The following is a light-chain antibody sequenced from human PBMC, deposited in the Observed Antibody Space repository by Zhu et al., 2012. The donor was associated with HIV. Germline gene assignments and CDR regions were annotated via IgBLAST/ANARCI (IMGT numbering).Light chain of an antibody. J-gene: IGKJ4*01. CDR1: QSVSSY. CDR3: QQYGSSPHT. Sequence: EIVLTQSPATLSLSPGEKVTLSCRASQSVSSYLAWYQQKPDQAPRLLIYDASNRATGIPARFSGSGSGTDFTLTISRLEPEDFAVYYCQQYGSSPHTFGGGTKVEIK. CDR2: DAS. V-gene: IGKV3-11*01.